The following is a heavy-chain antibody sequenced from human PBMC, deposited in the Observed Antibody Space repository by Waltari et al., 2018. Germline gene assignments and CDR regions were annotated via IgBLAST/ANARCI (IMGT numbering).Heavy chain of an antibody. Sequence: QVQLVESGGGVAQPGRSLRLPCAASGFPFSSYGMHWVRQAPGKGLEWGAGIWYDGSNKSYADSVKGRFTISRDNSKNTLYLQMNSLRAEDTAVYYCMCFGESFDHWGQGILVTVSS. CDR2: IWYDGSNK. J-gene: IGHJ4*02. CDR3: MCFGESFDH. CDR1: GFPFSSYG. V-gene: IGHV3-33*01. D-gene: IGHD3-10*01.